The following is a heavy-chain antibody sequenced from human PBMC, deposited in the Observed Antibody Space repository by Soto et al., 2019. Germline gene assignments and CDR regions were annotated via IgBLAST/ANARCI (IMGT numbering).Heavy chain of an antibody. J-gene: IGHJ4*02. V-gene: IGHV4-34*01. Sequence: SETLSLTCAVYGVFFSGYYWSWIRQLPGKGLEWIGEINHSGSTNYNPSPKSRVTISVATSKNQFSLKRSSVTAAGTAVYYGARLLGYCSSTSCYGGFYFDYWGQGTLVTVSS. CDR3: ARLLGYCSSTSCYGGFYFDY. D-gene: IGHD2-2*01. CDR2: INHSGST. CDR1: GVFFSGYY.